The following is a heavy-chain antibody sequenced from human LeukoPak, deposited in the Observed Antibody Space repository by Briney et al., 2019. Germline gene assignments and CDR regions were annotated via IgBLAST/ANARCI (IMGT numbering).Heavy chain of an antibody. CDR1: GFTFSSYA. J-gene: IGHJ3*02. Sequence: GGSLRLSCAASGFTFSSYAMSWVRQAPGKGLEWVSAISGSGDSTYYADSVKGRFTISRDNSKNTLYLQMNSLRAEDTAVYYCAKGSGSGSYYILHDAFDIWGQGTMVTVSS. CDR3: AKGSGSGSYYILHDAFDI. D-gene: IGHD3-10*01. V-gene: IGHV3-23*01. CDR2: ISGSGDST.